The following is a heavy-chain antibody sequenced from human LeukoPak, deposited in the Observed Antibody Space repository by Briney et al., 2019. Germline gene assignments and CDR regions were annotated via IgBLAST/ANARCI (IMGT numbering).Heavy chain of an antibody. D-gene: IGHD2-2*01. CDR1: GFTFSSYG. V-gene: IGHV3-23*01. J-gene: IGHJ6*03. CDR2: ISGSGGST. CDR3: AKDWGYDTLHYYMDV. Sequence: PGGSLRLSCAASGFTFSSYGMHWVRQAPGKGLEWVSAISGSGGSTYYADSVKGRFTISRDNSKNTLYLQMNSLRAEDTAVYYCAKDWGYDTLHYYMDVWGKGTTVTVSS.